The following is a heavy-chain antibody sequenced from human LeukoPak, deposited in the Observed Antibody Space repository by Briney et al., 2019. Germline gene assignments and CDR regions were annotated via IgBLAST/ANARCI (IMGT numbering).Heavy chain of an antibody. Sequence: GASVKVSCKASGYTFTGYYMHWVRQAPGQGLEWMGWINPNSGGTNYAQKFQGRVTMTRDTSISTAYMELSRLRSDDTAVYYCARAGYDILTGYYWVDYWGQGTLVTVSS. J-gene: IGHJ4*02. CDR2: INPNSGGT. CDR3: ARAGYDILTGYYWVDY. D-gene: IGHD3-9*01. V-gene: IGHV1-2*02. CDR1: GYTFTGYY.